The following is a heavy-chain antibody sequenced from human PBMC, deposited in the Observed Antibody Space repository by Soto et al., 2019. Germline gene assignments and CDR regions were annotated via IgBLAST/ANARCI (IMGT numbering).Heavy chain of an antibody. J-gene: IGHJ4*02. CDR3: ARGGTPHYCSGGSCYPYYFDY. Sequence: QVQLVESGGGVVQPGRSLRLSCAASGFTFSSYGMHWVRQAPGKGLEWVAVIWYDGSNKYYADSVKGRFTISRDNSKNTLYLQMNSLRAEDTAVYYCARGGTPHYCSGGSCYPYYFDYWGQGTLVTVSS. CDR1: GFTFSSYG. CDR2: IWYDGSNK. D-gene: IGHD2-15*01. V-gene: IGHV3-33*01.